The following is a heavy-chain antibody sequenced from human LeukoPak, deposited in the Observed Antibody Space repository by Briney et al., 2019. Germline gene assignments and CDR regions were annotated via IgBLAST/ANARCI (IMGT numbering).Heavy chain of an antibody. CDR1: GFTFNSFG. Sequence: GGSLRLSCAASGFTFNSFGIHWVRQAPGKGLEWVAVIWYDGTNKYYGDSVKGRLTVSRDNSKNTLYLQMNILRAEDTAVYYCARGSGPVVRGDFFDYWGPGTLVTVSS. D-gene: IGHD3-10*01. CDR3: ARGSGPVVRGDFFDY. V-gene: IGHV3-33*01. CDR2: IWYDGTNK. J-gene: IGHJ4*02.